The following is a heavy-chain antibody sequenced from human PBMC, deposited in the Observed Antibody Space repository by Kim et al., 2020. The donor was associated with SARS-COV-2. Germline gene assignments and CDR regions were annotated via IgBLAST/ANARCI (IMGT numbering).Heavy chain of an antibody. Sequence: SETLSLTCAVYGGSFSGYYWSWIRQPPGKGLEWIGEINHSGSTNYNPSLKSRVTISVDTSKNQFSLKLSSVTAADTAVYYCARGQGGTTVARTPYWYFDLWGRGTLVTVSS. CDR2: INHSGST. V-gene: IGHV4-34*01. J-gene: IGHJ2*01. D-gene: IGHD4-17*01. CDR1: GGSFSGYY. CDR3: ARGQGGTTVARTPYWYFDL.